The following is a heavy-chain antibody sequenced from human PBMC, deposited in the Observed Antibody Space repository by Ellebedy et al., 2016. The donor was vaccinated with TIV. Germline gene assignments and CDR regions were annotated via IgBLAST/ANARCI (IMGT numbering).Heavy chain of an antibody. CDR2: SYSGDDT. CDR3: ARGQRWLVFDY. J-gene: IGHJ4*02. CDR1: GFTVSSNY. D-gene: IGHD6-19*01. Sequence: PGGSLSLSCAASGFTVSSNYMTWVRQAPGKGLEWVSVSYSGDDTNYADSVKGRFTISRDNSRNTLYLEMNSLRAEDTAIYYCARGQRWLVFDYWGQGTLVTVSS. V-gene: IGHV3-53*01.